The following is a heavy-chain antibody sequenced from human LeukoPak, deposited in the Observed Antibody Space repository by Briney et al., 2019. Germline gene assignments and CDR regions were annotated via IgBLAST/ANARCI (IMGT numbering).Heavy chain of an antibody. Sequence: GGSLRLSCAASGFDFSNYWMYWVRQAPGKGLEWVANIKQDGIEKYYVDSVRGRFTISRDNAKNSLSLQMNSLRAEDTAVYYCASNYGGWGQGTLVTVSS. CDR3: ASNYGG. V-gene: IGHV3-7*03. CDR2: IKQDGIEK. D-gene: IGHD4-11*01. CDR1: GFDFSNYW. J-gene: IGHJ4*02.